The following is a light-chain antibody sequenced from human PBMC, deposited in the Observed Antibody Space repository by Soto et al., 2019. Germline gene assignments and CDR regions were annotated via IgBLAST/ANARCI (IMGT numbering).Light chain of an antibody. CDR1: QSLNSR. CDR2: DAS. J-gene: IGKJ1*01. V-gene: IGKV1-5*01. CDR3: RQYKSYST. Sequence: IERAQCRASLYVSVGARFTLTYRAAQSLNSRLAWYQHRPGKAPRLLIYDASTLESGVPSRFSGSGSGTEFTLTINNLQPDDLATYIFRQYKSYSTFGRGTKVDIK.